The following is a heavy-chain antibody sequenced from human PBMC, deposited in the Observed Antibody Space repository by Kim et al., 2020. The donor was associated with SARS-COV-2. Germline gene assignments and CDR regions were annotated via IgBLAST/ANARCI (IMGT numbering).Heavy chain of an antibody. CDR2: ISAYNGNT. CDR3: AREGVEYYYGSGSYQFDY. V-gene: IGHV1-18*01. Sequence: ASVKVSCKASGYTFTSYGISWVRQAPGQGLEWMGWISAYNGNTNYAQKLQGRVTMTTDTSTSTAYMELRSLRSDDTAVYYCAREGVEYYYGSGSYQFDYWGQGTLVTVSS. J-gene: IGHJ4*02. CDR1: GYTFTSYG. D-gene: IGHD3-10*01.